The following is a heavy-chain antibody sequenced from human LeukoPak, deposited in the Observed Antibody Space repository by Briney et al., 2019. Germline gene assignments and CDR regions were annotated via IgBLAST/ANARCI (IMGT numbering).Heavy chain of an antibody. CDR2: ISSSSSAI. V-gene: IGHV3-48*01. CDR3: ARGGAARPDY. CDR1: GFTFSYYG. D-gene: IGHD6-6*01. Sequence: GGSLRLSCAASGFTFSYYGINWVRQTPGKGLEWVSYISSSSSAINYADSVRGRFTISRDNAKNSLYLQMNSLRPEDTAVYYCARGGAARPDYWGQGTLVTVSS. J-gene: IGHJ4*02.